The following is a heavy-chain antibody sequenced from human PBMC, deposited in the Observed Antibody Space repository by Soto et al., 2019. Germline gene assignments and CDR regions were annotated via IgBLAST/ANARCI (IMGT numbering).Heavy chain of an antibody. V-gene: IGHV6-1*01. J-gene: IGHJ4*02. CDR1: GDSVSSTSTA. D-gene: IGHD6-19*01. CDR3: ARGSYYSGWV. CDR2: TYYRSKWYS. Sequence: SQTLSLTCAISGDSVSSTSTAWSWIRQSPSRGLEWLGRTYYRSKWYSDYAVSVKSRITINPDASKNQFSLQLNSVTPEDTAVYYCARGSYYSGWVWGQGTLVTVSS.